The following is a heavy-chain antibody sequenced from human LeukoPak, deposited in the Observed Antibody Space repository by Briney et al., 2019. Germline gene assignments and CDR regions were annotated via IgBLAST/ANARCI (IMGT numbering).Heavy chain of an antibody. D-gene: IGHD3-3*02. CDR2: ISGSCGNT. J-gene: IGHJ4*02. V-gene: IGHV3-23*01. CDR1: GFTFSTYT. CDR3: AKAAFSRTSYFDY. Sequence: PGGSLRLSCAASGFTFSTYTMSWVRQAPGKGLEWVSAISGSCGNTYYADSVKGRFTISRDNSKNTLYLKMDSLRADDTAVYYCAKAAFSRTSYFDYWGQGTLVTASS.